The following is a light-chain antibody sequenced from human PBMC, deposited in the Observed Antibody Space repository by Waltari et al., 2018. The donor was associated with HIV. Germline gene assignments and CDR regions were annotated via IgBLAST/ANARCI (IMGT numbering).Light chain of an antibody. CDR2: DAS. CDR3: QQLHTYPHS. Sequence: DIQLTQSPSFLSASLKDRVTITCLTSQGISTSLAWYQQRPGQAPELLIYDASVLHTGVPSRFSGSGSGTRFTLTISSLQPDDFGVYYCQQLHTYPHSFGGGINVE. J-gene: IGKJ4*01. CDR1: QGISTS. V-gene: IGKV1-9*01.